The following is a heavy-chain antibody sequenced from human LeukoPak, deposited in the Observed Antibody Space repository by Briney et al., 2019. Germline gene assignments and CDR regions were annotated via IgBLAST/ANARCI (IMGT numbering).Heavy chain of an antibody. CDR3: ARHDCSGGSCPLAY. CDR1: GYTFTSYW. V-gene: IGHV5-10-1*01. Sequence: GESLKISCKGSGYTFTSYWITWVRQMPGKGLEWMGRIDPSDSHASYSPSLQGHVTISADKSINTAYLQWSSLEASDTAMYYCARHDCSGGSCPLAYWGQGTLVTVPS. D-gene: IGHD2-15*01. J-gene: IGHJ4*02. CDR2: IDPSDSHA.